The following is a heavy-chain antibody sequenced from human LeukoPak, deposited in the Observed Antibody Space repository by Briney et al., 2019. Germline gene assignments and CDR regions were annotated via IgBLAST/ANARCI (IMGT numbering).Heavy chain of an antibody. CDR1: GGSISSYY. D-gene: IGHD6-13*01. V-gene: IGHV4-4*07. CDR2: MDTSGST. CDR3: ARGQLVFDY. Sequence: SETLSLTCTVSGGSISSYYWNWIRQPAGKGLEWIGRMDTSGSTNYNPSLKSRVTISVDRSKNQFSLKLSSVAAADTAVYYCARGQLVFDYWGQGTLVTVSS. J-gene: IGHJ4*02.